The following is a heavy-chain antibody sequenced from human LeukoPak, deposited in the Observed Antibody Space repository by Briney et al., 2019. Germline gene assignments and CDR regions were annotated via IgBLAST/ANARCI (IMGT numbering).Heavy chain of an antibody. J-gene: IGHJ4*02. CDR2: IIPIFGTA. CDR3: ARSDYGGLYYFDY. Sequence: SVKVSCKASGYTFTSYAMNWVRQAPGQGLEWMGGIIPIFGTANYAQKFQGRVTITTDESTSTAYMELSSLRSEDTAVYYCARSDYGGLYYFDYWGQGTLVTVSS. CDR1: GYTFTSYA. V-gene: IGHV1-69*05. D-gene: IGHD4-23*01.